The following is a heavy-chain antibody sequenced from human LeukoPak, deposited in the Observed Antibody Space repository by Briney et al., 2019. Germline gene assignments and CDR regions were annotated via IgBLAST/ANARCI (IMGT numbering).Heavy chain of an antibody. D-gene: IGHD2-15*01. CDR1: VDSNSSGGYY. CDR3: ALGYCGGGSCYAREYFQH. Sequence: SQTLSLTCTVSVDSNSSGGYYWTWIRQHPGKGLEWIGYIYYSGSTYYNPSLKSRVTISVDTSKNQFSLRLSSVTAADTAVYYCALGYCGGGSCYAREYFQHWGQGTLVTVSS. CDR2: IYYSGST. V-gene: IGHV4-31*03. J-gene: IGHJ1*01.